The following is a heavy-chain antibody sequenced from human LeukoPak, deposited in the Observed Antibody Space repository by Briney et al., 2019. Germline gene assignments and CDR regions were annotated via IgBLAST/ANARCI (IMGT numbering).Heavy chain of an antibody. CDR2: ISAYNGNT. CDR1: GYTFTSYG. Sequence: ASVKVSCKASGYTFTSYGISWVRQAPGQGLEWMGWISAYNGNTNYAQKPQGRVTMTTETHTNTAYMELRSLRSDDTAVYYCARDRRHDPKKYCSGGSCYLGYGGQGTLVTVSA. V-gene: IGHV1-18*01. J-gene: IGHJ4*02. D-gene: IGHD2-15*01. CDR3: ARDRRHDPKKYCSGGSCYLGY.